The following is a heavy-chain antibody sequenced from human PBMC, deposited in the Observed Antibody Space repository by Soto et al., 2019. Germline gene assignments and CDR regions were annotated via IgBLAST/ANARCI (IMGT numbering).Heavy chain of an antibody. CDR1: GGTFSSYA. J-gene: IGHJ6*02. Sequence: QVQLVQSGAEVKKPGSSVKVSCKASGGTFSSYAISWVRQAPGQGLEWMGGIIPIFGTANYAQKFQGRVTITADEATSTAYMELSSLRSEDTAVYYCASPSDFWSARGYGMDVWGQGTTVTVSS. V-gene: IGHV1-69*01. CDR2: IIPIFGTA. CDR3: ASPSDFWSARGYGMDV. D-gene: IGHD3-3*01.